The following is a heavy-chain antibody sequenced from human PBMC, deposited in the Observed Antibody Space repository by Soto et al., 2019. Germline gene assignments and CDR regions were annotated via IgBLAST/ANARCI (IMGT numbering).Heavy chain of an antibody. CDR1: GYTFTSYD. CDR3: ARKYCSSTSCYDWYFDL. V-gene: IGHV1-8*01. Sequence: QVPLVQSGAEVKKPGASVKVSCKASGYTFTSYDINWVRQATGQGLEWMGWMNPNSGNTGYAQKFQGRVTMTRNTSISTAYMELSSLRSEDTAVYYCARKYCSSTSCYDWYFDLWGRGTLVTVSS. J-gene: IGHJ2*01. CDR2: MNPNSGNT. D-gene: IGHD2-2*01.